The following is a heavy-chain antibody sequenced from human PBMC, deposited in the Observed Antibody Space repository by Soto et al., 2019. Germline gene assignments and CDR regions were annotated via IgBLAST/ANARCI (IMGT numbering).Heavy chain of an antibody. D-gene: IGHD4-17*01. CDR1: GFTFSSYA. J-gene: IGHJ3*02. CDR3: AREGSNYGDPYEAFDI. CDR2: ISYDGSNK. Sequence: QVQLVESGGGVVQPGRSLRLSCAASGFTFSSYAMHWVRQAPGKGLEWVAVISYDGSNKYYADSVKGRFTISRDNSKNTLYLQMNSLRAEDTAVYYCAREGSNYGDPYEAFDIWGQGTMVTVSS. V-gene: IGHV3-30-3*01.